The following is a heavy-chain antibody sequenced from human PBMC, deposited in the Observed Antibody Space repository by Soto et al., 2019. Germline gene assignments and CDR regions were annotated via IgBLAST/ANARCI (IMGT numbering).Heavy chain of an antibody. J-gene: IGHJ4*02. Sequence: QVQLVESGGGVVQPGRSLRLSCAASGFTFSSYGMHWVRQAPGKGLEWVAVIWYDGSNKYYADSVKGRFTISRDNSKNTLYLQMNSLRAEDTAVYYCARGLSRHCSGGSCYGFQGFDYWGQGTLVTVSS. CDR1: GFTFSSYG. CDR2: IWYDGSNK. D-gene: IGHD2-15*01. CDR3: ARGLSRHCSGGSCYGFQGFDY. V-gene: IGHV3-33*01.